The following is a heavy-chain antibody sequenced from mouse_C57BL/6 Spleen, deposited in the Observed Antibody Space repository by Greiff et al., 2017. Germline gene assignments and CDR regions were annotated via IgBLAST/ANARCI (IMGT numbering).Heavy chain of an antibody. Sequence: QVQLQQPGAELVMPGASVKLSCKASGYTFTSYWMHWVKQRPGQGLEWIGEIDPSDSYTNYNQKFKGKSTLTVDKSSSTAYMQLSSLTSEDSAVYYCARAGYCNSYYYAMDYWGQGTSVTVSS. CDR3: ARAGYCNSYYYAMDY. CDR2: IDPSDSYT. J-gene: IGHJ4*01. CDR1: GYTFTSYW. V-gene: IGHV1-69*01. D-gene: IGHD2-1*01.